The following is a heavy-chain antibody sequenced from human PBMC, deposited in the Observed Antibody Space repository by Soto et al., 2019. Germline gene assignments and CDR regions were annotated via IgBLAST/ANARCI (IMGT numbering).Heavy chain of an antibody. Sequence: QVQLVQSGAEVKKPGASVKVSCKASGYTFTSYDINWVRQATGQGLEWMGWMNPNSGNTGYAQKFQGRVTMTRNTSISTAYMELSSLRSEDTAVYYCARGRPRITMVRGVIKDYWGQGTLVPVSS. J-gene: IGHJ4*02. D-gene: IGHD3-10*01. CDR2: MNPNSGNT. CDR1: GYTFTSYD. V-gene: IGHV1-8*01. CDR3: ARGRPRITMVRGVIKDY.